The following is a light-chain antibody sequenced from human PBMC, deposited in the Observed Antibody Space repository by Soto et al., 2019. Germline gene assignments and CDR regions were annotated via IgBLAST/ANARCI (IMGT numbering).Light chain of an antibody. CDR2: DAS. Sequence: EIVLTQSPATLSLSPGERATLSCRASQSVSSYLAWYQQKPGQAPRLLIYDASNRATGIPARFSGSGSGTDFTLPTSSLEPEDFAVYYCQQRSNWLTFGGGTKVDIK. V-gene: IGKV3-11*01. CDR3: QQRSNWLT. J-gene: IGKJ4*01. CDR1: QSVSSY.